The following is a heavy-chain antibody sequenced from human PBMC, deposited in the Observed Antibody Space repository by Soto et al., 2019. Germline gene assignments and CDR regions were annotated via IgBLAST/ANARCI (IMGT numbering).Heavy chain of an antibody. CDR3: ARARIDY. CDR1: GFIFSDSW. Sequence: ESGGGLVPPGWSLRLSCAVSGFIFSDSWMTWVRQAPGKGLEWVANINPEGSEKYYVDSVKGRFTISRDNAKNSLYLQMISLRAEDTALYYCARARIDYWGRGTLITVSS. V-gene: IGHV3-7*03. J-gene: IGHJ4*02. CDR2: INPEGSEK.